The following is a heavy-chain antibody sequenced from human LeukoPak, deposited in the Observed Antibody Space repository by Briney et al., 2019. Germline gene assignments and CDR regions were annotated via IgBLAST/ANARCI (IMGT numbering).Heavy chain of an antibody. Sequence: PGRSMRLSCAAAGFTLSSYGMHCVRHPPGKGREWIEGFDPEDGETIYAQKCQGRVTMTEDTSTDTAYMELSSLRSEDTAVYYCATDHPPRSNFIWGQGTLVTVSS. J-gene: IGHJ4*02. CDR2: FDPEDGET. D-gene: IGHD4-11*01. CDR3: ATDHPPRSNFI. V-gene: IGHV1-24*01. CDR1: GFTLSSYG.